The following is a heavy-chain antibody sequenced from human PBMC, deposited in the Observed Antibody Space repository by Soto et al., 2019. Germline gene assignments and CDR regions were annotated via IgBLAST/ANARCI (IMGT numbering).Heavy chain of an antibody. CDR1: GYTFTGYY. Sequence: ASVKVSCKASGYTFTGYYMHWVRQAPGQGLEWMGWINPNSGGTNYAQKFQGWVTMTRDTSISTAYMELSRLRSDDTAVYYCARHAIELRLDYDNNWFDPWGQGTLVTVSS. CDR3: ARHAIELRLDYDNNWFDP. V-gene: IGHV1-2*04. D-gene: IGHD3-16*01. CDR2: INPNSGGT. J-gene: IGHJ5*02.